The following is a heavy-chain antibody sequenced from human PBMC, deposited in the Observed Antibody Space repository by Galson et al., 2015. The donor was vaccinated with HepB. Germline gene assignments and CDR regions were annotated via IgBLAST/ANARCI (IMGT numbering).Heavy chain of an antibody. CDR2: INPYNGNT. V-gene: IGHV1-18*04. J-gene: IGHJ4*02. D-gene: IGHD2-21*01. CDR1: GYTFTSYG. Sequence: SVKVSCKASGYTFTSYGISWVRQAPGQGLEWVGWINPYNGNTNYAQKFQDRVTLARDTSINPAYLEVSRLTSDDTPVYYCAVNYCAGNYYSVDHWGQGTLVSVSS. CDR3: AVNYCAGNYYSVDH.